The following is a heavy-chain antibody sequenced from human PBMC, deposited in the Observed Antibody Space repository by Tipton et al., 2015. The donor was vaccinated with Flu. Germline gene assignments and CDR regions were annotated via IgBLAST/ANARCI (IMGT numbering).Heavy chain of an antibody. D-gene: IGHD5-18*01. V-gene: IGHV1-18*04. CDR1: GYTFTSYG. Sequence: QLVQSGAEVKKPGASAKVSCKASGYTFTSYGISWVRQAPGQGLEWMGWISAYDGNTNYAQKLQGRVTMTTDTSTSTAYMELRSRRHRDAARYYCARGRPSTAMVLCEYWGQGTMVSVSS. J-gene: IGHJ4*02. CDR3: ARGRPSTAMVLCEY. CDR2: ISAYDGNT.